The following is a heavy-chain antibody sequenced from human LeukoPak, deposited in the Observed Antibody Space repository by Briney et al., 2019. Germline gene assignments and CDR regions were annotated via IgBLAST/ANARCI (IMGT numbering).Heavy chain of an antibody. CDR1: GFTFSDYY. V-gene: IGHV3-11*01. D-gene: IGHD4-17*01. CDR2: ISSSGSTI. CDR3: ARSPFFRTVTTEDY. Sequence: GGSLRLPCAASGFTFSDYYMSWIRQAPGKGPEWVSYISSSGSTIYYADSVKGRFTISRDNAKNSLYLQMNSLRAEDTAVYYCARSPFFRTVTTEDYWGQGTLVTVSS. J-gene: IGHJ4*02.